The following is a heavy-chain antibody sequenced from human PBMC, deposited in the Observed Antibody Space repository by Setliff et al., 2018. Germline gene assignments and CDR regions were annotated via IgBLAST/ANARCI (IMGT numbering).Heavy chain of an antibody. CDR3: ARTCSGSGCYAGLES. V-gene: IGHV3-33*01. Sequence: PGGSLRLSCAASGFTFSSYGMHWVRQAPGKGLEWVAVVWYDGTKKYYADSVKGRFTVSRDNSKNTLSLQMNSLRPEDTAVYYCARTCSGSGCYAGLESWGQGTPVTVSS. CDR1: GFTFSSYG. D-gene: IGHD2-15*01. CDR2: VWYDGTKK. J-gene: IGHJ4*02.